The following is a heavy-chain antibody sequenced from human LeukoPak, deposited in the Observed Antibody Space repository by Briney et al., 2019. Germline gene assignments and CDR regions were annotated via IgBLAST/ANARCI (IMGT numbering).Heavy chain of an antibody. J-gene: IGHJ5*02. CDR2: ISAYNGNT. CDR1: GDTFSIYV. D-gene: IGHD6-19*01. CDR3: ESFQPGIAVEGNWFDP. Sequence: GASVKVSRKASGDTFSIYVVSWGPQAPGQGLEWMGWISAYNGNTNYAQKLQGRVTMTTDTSTSTAYMELRSMSSDDKAVYYYESFQPGIAVEGNWFDPWGQGTLVTVSS. V-gene: IGHV1-18*01.